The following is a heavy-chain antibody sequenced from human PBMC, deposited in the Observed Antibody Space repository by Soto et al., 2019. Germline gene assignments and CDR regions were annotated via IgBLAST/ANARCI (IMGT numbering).Heavy chain of an antibody. Sequence: SETLSLTCTVSGGSVSSSSYYWGWIRQLPGKGLEWIGSIYYSGYTYYNPSLKSRVTISVDTSKNQFSLKLSSVTAADTAVYYCARHNGPLYVGYYYDMDVWGQGTTVT. CDR1: GGSVSSSSYY. D-gene: IGHD3-16*01. CDR2: IYYSGYT. J-gene: IGHJ6*02. CDR3: ARHNGPLYVGYYYDMDV. V-gene: IGHV4-39*01.